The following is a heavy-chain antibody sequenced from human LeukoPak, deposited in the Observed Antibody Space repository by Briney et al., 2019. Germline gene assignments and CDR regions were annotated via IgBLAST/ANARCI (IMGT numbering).Heavy chain of an antibody. CDR1: GFTFDDSA. J-gene: IGHJ4*02. CDR2: ISVDGGST. D-gene: IGHD3-22*01. Sequence: GGSPRLSCAASGFTFDDSAMRWVRQAPGKGLEWVYPISVDGGSTYYADSVKGRFTISRDNSKNSLYLQMNSLRTEDTACYDCAKAGYYYYSSDYSLDYWGQGTLVTVSS. CDR3: AKAGYYYYSSDYSLDY. V-gene: IGHV3-43*02.